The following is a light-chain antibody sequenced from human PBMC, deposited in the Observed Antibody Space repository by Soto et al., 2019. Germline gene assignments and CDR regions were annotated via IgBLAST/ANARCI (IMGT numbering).Light chain of an antibody. Sequence: QSVLTQPASVSGSAGQSITISCTGTTSDVGRYKFVSWYQHHPGKAPKLLIFEVTNRPSGVSSRFSGSKSGNTASLTISGLQTEDEATYYCGSSTDTDTLVIFGGGTKVTV. J-gene: IGLJ2*01. V-gene: IGLV2-14*01. CDR2: EVT. CDR3: GSSTDTDTLVI. CDR1: TSDVGRYKF.